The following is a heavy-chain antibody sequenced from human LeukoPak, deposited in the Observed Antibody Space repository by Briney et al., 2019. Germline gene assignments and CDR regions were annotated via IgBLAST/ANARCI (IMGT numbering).Heavy chain of an antibody. CDR3: AKGTTDYGSGYGMDV. J-gene: IGHJ6*04. D-gene: IGHD3-10*01. Sequence: GGSLRLSCAASGFTFSSYGMHWVRQAPGKGLEWVAVISYDGSNKYYADSVKGRFTISRDNSKNTLSLEMNSLRADDTAVYYCAKGTTDYGSGYGMDVWGKGTTVTVSS. CDR2: ISYDGSNK. V-gene: IGHV3-30*18. CDR1: GFTFSSYG.